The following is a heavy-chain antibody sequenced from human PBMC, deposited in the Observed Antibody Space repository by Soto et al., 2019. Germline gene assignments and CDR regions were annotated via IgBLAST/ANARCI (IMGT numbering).Heavy chain of an antibody. V-gene: IGHV4-61*08. CDR2: IYYSGST. J-gene: IGHJ6*02. Sequence: ASETLSRTCTVSGAAISSGDYYWSWIRQPPGKGLEWIGYIYYSGSTNYNPSLKSRVTISVDTSKNQFSLKLSSVTAADTAVYYCARDGLEGYYYYYGMDVWGQGTTVTVSS. D-gene: IGHD3-3*01. CDR3: ARDGLEGYYYYYGMDV. CDR1: GAAISSGDYY.